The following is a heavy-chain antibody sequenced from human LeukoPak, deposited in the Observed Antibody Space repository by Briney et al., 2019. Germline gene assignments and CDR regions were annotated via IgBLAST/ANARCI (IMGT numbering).Heavy chain of an antibody. CDR3: ARVNGYNFEY. V-gene: IGHV4-39*07. CDR1: GGSISSSSYY. CDR2: IYYSGST. J-gene: IGHJ4*02. D-gene: IGHD5-24*01. Sequence: PETLSLTCTVSGGSISSSSYYWGWIRQPPGKGLEWIGSIYYSGSTYYNPSLKSRVTISVDTSKNQFSLKLSSVTAADTAVYYCARVNGYNFEYWGQGTLVTVSS.